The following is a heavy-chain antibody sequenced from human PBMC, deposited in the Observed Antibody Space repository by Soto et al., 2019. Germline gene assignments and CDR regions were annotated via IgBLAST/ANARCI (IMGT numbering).Heavy chain of an antibody. CDR1: GFSLSTSGVG. J-gene: IGHJ6*02. Sequence: AGPTLVNPTQTLTLTCTFSGFSLSTSGVGVGWIRQPPGKALEWLALIYWDDDKRYSPSLKSRLTITKDTSKNQVVLTMTNMDPVDTATYYCAHSAYYDILTCPGPPGGMDVWGQGTTVTVSS. CDR2: IYWDDDK. D-gene: IGHD3-9*01. V-gene: IGHV2-5*02. CDR3: AHSAYYDILTCPGPPGGMDV.